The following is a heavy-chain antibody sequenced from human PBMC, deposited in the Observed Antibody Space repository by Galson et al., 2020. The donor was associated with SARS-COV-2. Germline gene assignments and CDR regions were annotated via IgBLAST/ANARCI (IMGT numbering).Heavy chain of an antibody. V-gene: IGHV4-39*01. CDR3: AGQLWLRGAFDI. D-gene: IGHD5-18*01. CDR2: IYYSGST. J-gene: IGHJ3*02. CDR1: GGSISSSSYY. Sequence: SETLSLTCTVSGGSISSSSYYWGWIRQPPGKGLEWTGSIYYSGSTYYNPSLKSRVTISVDTSKNQFSLKLSSVTAADTAVYYCAGQLWLRGAFDIWGQGTMVTVSS.